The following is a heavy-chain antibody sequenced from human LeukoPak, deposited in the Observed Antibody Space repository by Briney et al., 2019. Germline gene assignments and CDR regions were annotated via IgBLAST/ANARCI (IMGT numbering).Heavy chain of an antibody. J-gene: IGHJ4*02. CDR2: ISYDGSNK. V-gene: IGHV3-30*18. CDR1: GFTFSSYG. D-gene: IGHD3-22*01. CDR3: AKEGDSTGYYDYFDY. Sequence: GGSLRLSCAASGFTFSSYGMHWVRQAPGKGLEWVAVISYDGSNKYYADSVKGRFTISRDNSKNTLYLQMNSLRAEDTAVYYCAKEGDSTGYYDYFDYWGQGTLVTVSS.